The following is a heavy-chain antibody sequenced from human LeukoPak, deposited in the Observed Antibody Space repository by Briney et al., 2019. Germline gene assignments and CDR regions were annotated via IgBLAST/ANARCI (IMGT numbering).Heavy chain of an antibody. CDR2: ITYHSGTI. CDR1: GFTFGDYG. D-gene: IGHD3-10*02. CDR3: AELGITMIGGV. V-gene: IGHV3-9*01. Sequence: GGSLRLSCAASGFTFGDYGMHWVRQAPGKGLEGVSGITYHSGTIGYADSVKGRFTISRDNAKNSLYLQMNSLRAEATAVYYCAELGITMIGGVWGKGTTVTISS. J-gene: IGHJ6*04.